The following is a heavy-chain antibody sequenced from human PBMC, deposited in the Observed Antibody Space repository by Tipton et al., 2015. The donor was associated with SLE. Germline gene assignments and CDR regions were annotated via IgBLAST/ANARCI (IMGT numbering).Heavy chain of an antibody. CDR1: GFTFSDYY. CDR2: IDSGTTT. Sequence: SLRLSCVDSGFTFSDYYMFWIRQAPGKGLEWVSHIDSGTTTYYADFVKGRFTISRDNAKNSLYLQMNSLRAEDTAVYYCARSGSYPFYYYYMDVWGKGTTVTVSS. J-gene: IGHJ6*03. CDR3: ARSGSYPFYYYYMDV. D-gene: IGHD1-26*01. V-gene: IGHV3-11*01.